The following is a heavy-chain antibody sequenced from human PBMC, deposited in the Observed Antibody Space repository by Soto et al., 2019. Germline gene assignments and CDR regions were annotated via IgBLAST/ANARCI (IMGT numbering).Heavy chain of an antibody. J-gene: IGHJ6*02. Sequence: PSETLSLTCADSGGSISSSNWWSWVRQPPGKGLEWIGEIYHSGSTNYNPSLKSRVTISADKSKNQSSLKLSSVTAADAAVYYCARRIAAAGYYYYGMDVWGQGTTVTVS. V-gene: IGHV4-4*02. CDR3: ARRIAAAGYYYYGMDV. CDR1: GGSISSSNW. CDR2: IYHSGST. D-gene: IGHD6-13*01.